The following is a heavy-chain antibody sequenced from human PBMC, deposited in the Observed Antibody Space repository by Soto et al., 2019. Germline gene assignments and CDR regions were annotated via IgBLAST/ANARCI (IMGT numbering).Heavy chain of an antibody. D-gene: IGHD6-6*01. Sequence: SETLSLTCTVSGGSISSYYWSWIRQPPGKGLEWIGYIHYSGSTNYNASLKSRVTISVDTSKNQLSLKLTSVTAADTAVYYCARGWVSSSSIYYYYGMDVWGQGTTVTVSS. CDR1: GGSISSYY. CDR2: IHYSGST. J-gene: IGHJ6*02. V-gene: IGHV4-59*01. CDR3: ARGWVSSSSIYYYYGMDV.